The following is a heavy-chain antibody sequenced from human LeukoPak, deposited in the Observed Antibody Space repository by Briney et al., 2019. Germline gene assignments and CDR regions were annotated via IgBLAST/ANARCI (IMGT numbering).Heavy chain of an antibody. J-gene: IGHJ3*02. D-gene: IGHD2-2*02. CDR2: IIPIFGTA. V-gene: IGHV1-69*13. Sequence: EASVKVSCKPSGGTFSSYAISWVRQAPGQGLEWMGGIIPIFGTANYAQKFQGRVTITADESTSTAYMELSSLRSEDTAVYYCARDLGCSSTSCYISIGDAFDIWGQGTMVTVSS. CDR1: GGTFSSYA. CDR3: ARDLGCSSTSCYISIGDAFDI.